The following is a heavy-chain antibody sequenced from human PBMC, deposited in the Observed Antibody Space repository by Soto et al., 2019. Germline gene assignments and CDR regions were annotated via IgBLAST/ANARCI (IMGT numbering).Heavy chain of an antibody. CDR2: ISAYNGNT. CDR1: GYTFTSYG. Sequence: ASVKVSCKASGYTFTSYGISWVRQAPGQGLEWMGWISAYNGNTNYAQKLQGRVTMTTDTSTSTAYMELRSLRSDDTAVYYCARVGRYYDSSGYYYYYGMDVWGQGTTVTVSS. CDR3: ARVGRYYDSSGYYYYYGMDV. D-gene: IGHD3-22*01. V-gene: IGHV1-18*04. J-gene: IGHJ6*02.